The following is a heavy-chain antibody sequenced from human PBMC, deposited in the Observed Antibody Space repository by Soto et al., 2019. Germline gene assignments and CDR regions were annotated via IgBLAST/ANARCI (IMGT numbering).Heavy chain of an antibody. J-gene: IGHJ6*02. Sequence: QVQLVASGGGLVKPGGSLRLSCAASGFTFSDYYMSWIRQAPGKGLEWVSYISSRGSTIYYADSVPGRFTISRDNAQNSLYLQMNSLISEDTAVYYCGRGGSLRGWGYQTREYYDYGMDVCGQGTTVTVSS. CDR2: ISSRGSTI. CDR1: GFTFSDYY. V-gene: IGHV3-11*01. CDR3: GRGGSLRGWGYQTREYYDYGMDV. D-gene: IGHD2-2*01.